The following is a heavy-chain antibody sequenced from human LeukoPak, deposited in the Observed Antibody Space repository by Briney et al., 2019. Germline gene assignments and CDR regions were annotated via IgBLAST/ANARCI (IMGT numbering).Heavy chain of an antibody. D-gene: IGHD6-19*01. J-gene: IGHJ5*02. Sequence: PSETLSLTCTVSGGSISSSSYYWGWIRQPPGKGLEWIGGIHYNGSTYYNPSLKSRVTISVDTSKNQFSLKLSSVTAADTAVYYCARDLGHSSGAGNWFDPWGQGTLVTVSS. V-gene: IGHV4-39*07. CDR1: GGSISSSSYY. CDR2: IHYNGST. CDR3: ARDLGHSSGAGNWFDP.